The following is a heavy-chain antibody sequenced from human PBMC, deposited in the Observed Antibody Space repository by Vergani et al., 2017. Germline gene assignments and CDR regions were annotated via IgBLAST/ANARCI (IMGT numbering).Heavy chain of an antibody. CDR2: ISGSGGST. Sequence: EVQLLESGGGLVQPGGSLRLSCAASGFTFSSYAMSWVRQAPGKRLEWVSAISGSGGSTYYADSVKGRFTISRDNSKNTLYLQMNSLRAEDTAVYYCAKGGIFGVVIIPLLSWGQGTLVTVSS. CDR3: AKGGIFGVVIIPLLS. J-gene: IGHJ5*02. D-gene: IGHD3-3*01. V-gene: IGHV3-23*01. CDR1: GFTFSSYA.